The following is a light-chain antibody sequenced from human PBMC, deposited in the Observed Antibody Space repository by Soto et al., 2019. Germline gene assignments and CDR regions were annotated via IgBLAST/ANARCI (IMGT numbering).Light chain of an antibody. CDR1: SSNIGSNA. J-gene: IGLJ3*02. CDR2: SDD. V-gene: IGLV1-44*01. CDR3: AAWGDSLKTWV. Sequence: QSVLTQPPSASGTPGQRVTISCSGSSSNIGSNAVSWYQHFPGTAPKVLIYSDDQRPSGVPDRFSGSKSGTSASLAISGLRAEDEADYFCAAWGDSLKTWVCGGGTKLTVL.